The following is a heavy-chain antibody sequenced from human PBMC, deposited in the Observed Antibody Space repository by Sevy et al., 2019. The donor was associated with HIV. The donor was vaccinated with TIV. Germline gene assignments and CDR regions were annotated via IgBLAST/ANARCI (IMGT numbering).Heavy chain of an antibody. CDR1: GYTFTSYY. V-gene: IGHV1-46*01. Sequence: ASVMVSCKASGYTFTSYYMHWVRQAPGQGLEWMGIINPSGGSTSYAQKFQGRVTMTRDTSTSTVYMELSSLRSEDTAVYYCARGGYYDSSGPVDDAFDIWGQGTMVTVSS. D-gene: IGHD3-22*01. CDR3: ARGGYYDSSGPVDDAFDI. J-gene: IGHJ3*02. CDR2: INPSGGST.